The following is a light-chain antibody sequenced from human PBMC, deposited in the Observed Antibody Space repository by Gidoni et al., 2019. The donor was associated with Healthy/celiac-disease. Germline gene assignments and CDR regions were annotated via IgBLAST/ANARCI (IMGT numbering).Light chain of an antibody. CDR2: GAS. V-gene: IGKV3-20*01. J-gene: IGKJ1*01. CDR1: QSVSSSY. CDR3: QQYGSSPGT. Sequence: EIVLTKSPGTLSLSPGERATLSCRASQSVSSSYLAWYQQKPGQAPRLLIYGASSRATGIPDMFSGSGSGTDFTLTISRLEPEDFAVYYCQQYGSSPGTFGQGTKVEIK.